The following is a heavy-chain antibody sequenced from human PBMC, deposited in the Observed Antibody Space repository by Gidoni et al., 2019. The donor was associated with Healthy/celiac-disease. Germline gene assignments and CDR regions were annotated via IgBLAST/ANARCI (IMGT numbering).Heavy chain of an antibody. CDR1: GFTFSSYG. V-gene: IGHV3-33*01. CDR2: IWYDGSNK. J-gene: IGHJ4*02. CDR3: ARGEKDFYDSSGYRFDY. Sequence: QVQLVESGGGVVQPGRSLRLSCAASGFTFSSYGMHWVRQAPGKGLEWVAVIWYDGSNKYYADAVKGRFTISRDNSKNTLYLQMNSLRAEDTAVYYCARGEKDFYDSSGYRFDYWGQGTLVTVSS. D-gene: IGHD3-22*01.